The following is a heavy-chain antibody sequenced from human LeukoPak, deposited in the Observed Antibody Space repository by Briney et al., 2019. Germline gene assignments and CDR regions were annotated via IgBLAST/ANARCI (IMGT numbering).Heavy chain of an antibody. CDR1: GGSISSSSYY. Sequence: SETLSLTCTVSGGSISSSSYYWGWIRQPPGKGLEWIGSIYYSGSTNYNPSLKSRVTISVDTSKNQFSLKLSSVTAADTAVYYCARKRHIGRSQQWLVHPGYYYMDVWGKGTTVTVSS. CDR3: ARKRHIGRSQQWLVHPGYYYMDV. V-gene: IGHV4-39*07. J-gene: IGHJ6*03. CDR2: IYYSGST. D-gene: IGHD6-19*01.